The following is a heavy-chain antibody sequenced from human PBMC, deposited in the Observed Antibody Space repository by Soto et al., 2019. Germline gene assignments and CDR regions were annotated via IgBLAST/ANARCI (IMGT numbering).Heavy chain of an antibody. J-gene: IGHJ5*02. CDR3: ARRGTMVRGVIRRWFDP. V-gene: IGHV4-39*01. Sequence: PSETLSLTCTVSGGSISSSSYYWGWIRQPPGKGLEWIGSIYYSGSTYYNPSLKSRVTISVDTSKNQFSLKLSSVTAADTAVYYCARRGTMVRGVIRRWFDPWGQGTLVT. CDR2: IYYSGST. D-gene: IGHD3-10*01. CDR1: GGSISSSSYY.